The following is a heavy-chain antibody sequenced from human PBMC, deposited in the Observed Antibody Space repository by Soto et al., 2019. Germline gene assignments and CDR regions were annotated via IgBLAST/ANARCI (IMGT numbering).Heavy chain of an antibody. D-gene: IGHD5-12*01. CDR1: GFTFSSYG. CDR3: ARGLPADC. CDR2: IWYDGSNK. V-gene: IGHV3-33*01. J-gene: IGHJ4*02. Sequence: GGSLRLSCAASGFTFSSYGMHWVRQAPGKGLEWVAVIWYDGSNKHYADSVKGRFVISRDNSKNTLYLQMNSLRAEDTAVYYCARGLPADCWGQGSLVTVSS.